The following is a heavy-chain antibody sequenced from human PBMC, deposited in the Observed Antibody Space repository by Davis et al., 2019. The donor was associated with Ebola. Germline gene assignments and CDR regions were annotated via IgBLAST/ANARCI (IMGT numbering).Heavy chain of an antibody. V-gene: IGHV1-2*02. J-gene: IGHJ6*02. CDR3: ARGLSSGITIFGVAQNYYYGMDV. Sequence: ASVKVSCKASGYTFTGYYMHWVRQAPGQGLEWMGWINPNSGGTNYAQKLQGRVTMTRDTSTSTVYMELSSLRSEDTAVYYCARGLSSGITIFGVAQNYYYGMDVWGQGTTVTVSS. CDR2: INPNSGGT. D-gene: IGHD3-3*01. CDR1: GYTFTGYY.